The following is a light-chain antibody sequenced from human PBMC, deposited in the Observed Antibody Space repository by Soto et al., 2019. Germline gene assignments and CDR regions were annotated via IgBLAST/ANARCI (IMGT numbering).Light chain of an antibody. V-gene: IGKV1-17*01. CDR3: LQHHDYPWT. CDR1: QGIRND. Sequence: DIQMTQSPSSLSASVGDRFTFTCRAIQGIRNDLGWYQQKPGKAPKRLIFGASRLESGVPSRFSGSGSGAEFTLTISSLQPEDFATYYCLQHHDYPWTFGQGTKVEIK. J-gene: IGKJ1*01. CDR2: GAS.